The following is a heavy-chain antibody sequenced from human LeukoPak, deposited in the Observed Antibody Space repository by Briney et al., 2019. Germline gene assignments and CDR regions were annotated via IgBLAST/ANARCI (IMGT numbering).Heavy chain of an antibody. V-gene: IGHV3-23*01. Sequence: GGSLRLSCAASGFTFSSYAMSWVRQAPGKGLEWVSAISGSGGSTYYADSVKGRFTISRDNSKNTLYLQMNSLRAEDTAVYYCAKGVITFGGVIATGVYYFDYWGQGTLVTVSS. CDR2: ISGSGGST. CDR3: AKGVITFGGVIATGVYYFDY. D-gene: IGHD3-16*02. CDR1: GFTFSSYA. J-gene: IGHJ4*02.